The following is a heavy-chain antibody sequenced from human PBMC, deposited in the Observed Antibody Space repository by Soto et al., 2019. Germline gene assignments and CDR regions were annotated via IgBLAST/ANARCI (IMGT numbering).Heavy chain of an antibody. V-gene: IGHV4-59*12. CDR2: IYYSGFT. CDR3: ARSVFP. Sequence: PSETLSLTCIVSGGSISNYYWSWIRQPPGKGLEWIGYIYYSGFTNYNPSLKSRVTISVDTSKNQFSLKLSSVTAADTAVYYCARSVFPWGQGTLVTVSS. CDR1: GGSISNYY. J-gene: IGHJ5*02.